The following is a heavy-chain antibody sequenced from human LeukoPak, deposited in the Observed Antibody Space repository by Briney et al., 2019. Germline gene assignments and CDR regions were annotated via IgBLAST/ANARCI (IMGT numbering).Heavy chain of an antibody. V-gene: IGHV4-4*02. Sequence: SETLSLTCAVSGDSVSSDKWWGWVRQSPGKGLEWIGEIFPTGSTFYNPSLRSRVTISIEKSGNYFSLNLRSVTAADTAVYFCARGRVSSSTWYSTYYYFFYMDFWGKGTTVTVSS. CDR3: ARGRVSSSTWYSTYYYFFYMDF. CDR1: GDSVSSDKW. J-gene: IGHJ6*03. CDR2: IFPTGST. D-gene: IGHD4-11*01.